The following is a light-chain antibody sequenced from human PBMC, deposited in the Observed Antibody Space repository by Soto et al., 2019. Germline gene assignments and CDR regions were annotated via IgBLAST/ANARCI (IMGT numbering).Light chain of an antibody. V-gene: IGKV3-15*01. CDR3: QQRSNWPRT. J-gene: IGKJ1*01. Sequence: EVVMTQSPATLSVSPGERVTLSCRASQSVRSNLAWYQQKPGQSPRLLIYGASTRATGIPARFSGSGSGTEFTLTISSLEPEDFAVYYCQQRSNWPRTFGQGTTVDIK. CDR1: QSVRSN. CDR2: GAS.